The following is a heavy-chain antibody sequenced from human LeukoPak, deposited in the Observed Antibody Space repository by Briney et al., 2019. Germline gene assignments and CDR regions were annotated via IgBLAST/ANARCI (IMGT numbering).Heavy chain of an antibody. Sequence: SETLSLTCTISGGSISSYYWSWIRQPPGKRLEWIGHIYYNGNAKYNPALNSRVTISVDKSKNQFSLKLTSVTAADTAIYYCARADYGDTNYWGQGILVTVS. D-gene: IGHD4-17*01. V-gene: IGHV4-59*01. J-gene: IGHJ4*02. CDR2: IYYNGNA. CDR1: GGSISSYY. CDR3: ARADYGDTNY.